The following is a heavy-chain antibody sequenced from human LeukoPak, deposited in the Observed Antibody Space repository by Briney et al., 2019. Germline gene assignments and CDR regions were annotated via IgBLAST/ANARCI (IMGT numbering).Heavy chain of an antibody. CDR3: AKDLSIWNDHGMDV. J-gene: IGHJ6*02. D-gene: IGHD1-1*01. V-gene: IGHV3-23*01. Sequence: GGSLRLFYGASGFTFSSNSMSGVREPPGRGLEWVSTISGGGTSTYYADSVKGRFTISRDNSRNTLYLQVNTLRAEDTAVYYCAKDLSIWNDHGMDVWGQGTTVTVSS. CDR2: ISGGGTST. CDR1: GFTFSSNS.